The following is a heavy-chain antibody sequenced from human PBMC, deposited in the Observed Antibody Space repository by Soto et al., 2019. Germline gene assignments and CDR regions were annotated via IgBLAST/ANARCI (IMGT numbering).Heavy chain of an antibody. D-gene: IGHD2-21*02. CDR2: IYYSGST. V-gene: IGHV4-39*01. CDR1: GDSISSRSYY. J-gene: IGHJ4*02. CDR3: ARQRTSVVTQAYFDV. Sequence: SETLSLTCTVTGDSISSRSYYWGWIRQPPGKGLEWIGSIYYSGSTYNNPSLRSRVSMSIDTSKDQFSLKLKSVTAADTALYFCARQRTSVVTQAYFDVWGQGSLVTVSS.